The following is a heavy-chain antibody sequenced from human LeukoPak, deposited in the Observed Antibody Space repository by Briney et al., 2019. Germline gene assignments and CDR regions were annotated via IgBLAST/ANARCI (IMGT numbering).Heavy chain of an antibody. J-gene: IGHJ3*02. CDR1: GFTFSSYW. D-gene: IGHD1-26*01. CDR2: VKSDGSST. CDR3: ARGGSPPEALGDAFEI. Sequence: GGSLRLSCAVSGFTFSSYWMHWVRQAPGKGLVWVSRVKSDGSSTTYADSVEGRFTISRDNAKNTPYLQMNSLRAEDTAVYYCARGGSPPEALGDAFEIWGQGTMVTVSS. V-gene: IGHV3-74*01.